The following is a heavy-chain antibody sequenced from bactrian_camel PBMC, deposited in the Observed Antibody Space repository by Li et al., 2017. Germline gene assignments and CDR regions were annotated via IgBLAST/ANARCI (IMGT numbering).Heavy chain of an antibody. CDR2: INGGGDYT. J-gene: IGHJ4*01. V-gene: IGHV3S31*01. CDR1: GFTFRSTA. Sequence: VQLVESGGGLVQPGGSLRLSCAASGFTFRSTAMSWVRQAPGKGLEWVSGINGGGDYTYYADFVRGRFTISRDNAKNMLYLQLNNLKTEDTATCYCAKRNSRAYRQYEEDRTYGQGTQVTVS. D-gene: IGHD2*01.